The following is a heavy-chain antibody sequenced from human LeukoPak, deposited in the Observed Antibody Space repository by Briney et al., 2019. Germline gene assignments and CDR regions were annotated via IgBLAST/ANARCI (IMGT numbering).Heavy chain of an antibody. CDR3: ARGRAQGARYFDWLPKSHSFDP. J-gene: IGHJ5*02. V-gene: IGHV4-4*02. CDR1: GASISSSNW. Sequence: PSGTLSLTCAVSGASISSSNWWSWVRQPPGKGLEWIGEIFQSGSTNYNPSLKSRVTISVDTSKNQFSLKLSSVTAADTAVYYCARGRAQGARYFDWLPKSHSFDPWGQGTLVTVSS. D-gene: IGHD3-9*01. CDR2: IFQSGST.